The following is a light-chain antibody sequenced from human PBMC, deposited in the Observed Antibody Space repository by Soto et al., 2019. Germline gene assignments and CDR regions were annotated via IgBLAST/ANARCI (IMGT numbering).Light chain of an antibody. Sequence: QLVLTQPPSVSGAPGQRVTISCTGSSSNLGAGYDVHWYQHLPGTAPKLLIYGNTNRPSGVPDRFSGSKSGTSASLAITGLQAEDEADYYCQSYDSSLSGSWVFGGGTKLTVL. CDR3: QSYDSSLSGSWV. CDR1: SSNLGAGYD. V-gene: IGLV1-40*01. J-gene: IGLJ3*02. CDR2: GNT.